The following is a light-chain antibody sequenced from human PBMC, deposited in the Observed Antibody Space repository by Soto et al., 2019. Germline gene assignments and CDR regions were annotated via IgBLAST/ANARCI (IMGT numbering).Light chain of an antibody. CDR3: QQFGSSPGFT. Sequence: VLTQSPGTLSLSPGERATLSCRASQSINSRYLAWYQQKPGQAPRLLIYAASSRATGIPDRFSGSGSGTDFTLTISRLEPEDFAVYYCQQFGSSPGFTFGPGTKVDIK. CDR2: AAS. CDR1: QSINSRY. J-gene: IGKJ3*01. V-gene: IGKV3-20*01.